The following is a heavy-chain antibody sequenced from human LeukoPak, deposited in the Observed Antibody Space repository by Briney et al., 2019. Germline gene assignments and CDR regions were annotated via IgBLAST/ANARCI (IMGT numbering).Heavy chain of an antibody. CDR2: IYYSGST. CDR1: GGSISSYY. J-gene: IGHJ5*02. D-gene: IGHD6-19*01. V-gene: IGHV4-59*01. CDR3: AAHRASGWYFGEFDP. Sequence: SETLSLTCTVSGGSISSYYWSWIWQPPGKGLEWIGYIYYSGSTNYNPSLKSRVTISVDTSKNQFSLKLSSVTAADTAVYYCAAHRASGWYFGEFDPWGQGTLVTVSS.